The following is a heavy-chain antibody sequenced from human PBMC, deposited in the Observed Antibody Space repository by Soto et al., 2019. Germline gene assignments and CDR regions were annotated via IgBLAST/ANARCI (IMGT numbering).Heavy chain of an antibody. Sequence: PSETLSLTCTVSGGSISSYYWSWIRQPPGKGLEWIGYIYYSGSTNYNPSLKSRVTISVDTSKNQFSLKLSSVTAADTAVYYCARRYRSLLYYRGQGTPVPVSS. CDR3: ARRYRSLLYY. D-gene: IGHD1-26*01. CDR2: IYYSGST. J-gene: IGHJ4*01. CDR1: GGSISSYY. V-gene: IGHV4-59*08.